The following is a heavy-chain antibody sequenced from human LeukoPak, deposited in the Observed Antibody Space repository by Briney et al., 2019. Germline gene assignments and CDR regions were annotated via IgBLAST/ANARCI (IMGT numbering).Heavy chain of an antibody. V-gene: IGHV4-61*02. CDR1: GGSISSGSYY. J-gene: IGHJ6*03. CDR3: ARDAKRITMVRGVIPYYYYYMDV. D-gene: IGHD3-10*01. Sequence: SETLSLTCTVSGGSISSGSYYWSWIRQPAGNGLEWIGRIYTSGSTNYNPSLKSRVTISVDTSKNQFSLKLSSVTAADTAVYYCARDAKRITMVRGVIPYYYYYMDVWGKGTTVTISS. CDR2: IYTSGST.